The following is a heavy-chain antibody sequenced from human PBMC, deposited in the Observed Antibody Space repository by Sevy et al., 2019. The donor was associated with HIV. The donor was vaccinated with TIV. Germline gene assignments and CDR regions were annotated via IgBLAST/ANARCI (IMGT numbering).Heavy chain of an antibody. CDR1: GFTFSSYE. CDR3: ARDLPPSATTVAHFDC. V-gene: IGHV3-48*03. Sequence: GGSLRLSCAASGFTFSSYEMNWARQAPGKGLEWVSYISNSGTTISYSDSVKGRFTISRDNARNSLYLQMNSLRAEDTAVYYCARDLPPSATTVAHFDCWGQGTLVTVSS. CDR2: ISNSGTTI. D-gene: IGHD4-17*01. J-gene: IGHJ4*02.